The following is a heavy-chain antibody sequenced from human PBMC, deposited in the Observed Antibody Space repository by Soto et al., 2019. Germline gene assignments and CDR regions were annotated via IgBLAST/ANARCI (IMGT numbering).Heavy chain of an antibody. Sequence: QVHLVQSGAEVKKPGASVNVSCKASGYIFTNYAIPWVRQAPGQRLEWMGRINAGDGNTRYSQNFQDRVTITRDTSASTAYMQLSSLTSEDSTLYFCARGSVSFDSWGQGTLVTVSS. CDR2: INAGDGNT. V-gene: IGHV1-3*01. J-gene: IGHJ4*02. D-gene: IGHD3-10*01. CDR3: ARGSVSFDS. CDR1: GYIFTNYA.